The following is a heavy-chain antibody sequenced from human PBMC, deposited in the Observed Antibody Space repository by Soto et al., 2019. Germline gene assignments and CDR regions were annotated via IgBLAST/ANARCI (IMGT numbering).Heavy chain of an antibody. CDR1: GGSISSYY. CDR3: ARYSSGWYAFDY. Sequence: SETLSLTCTVSGGSISSYYWSWIRQPPGKGLEWIGYIYYSGSTNYNPSLKSRVTISVDTSKNQFSLKLSSVTAADTAVYYCARYSSGWYAFDYWGQGTLVTVSS. J-gene: IGHJ4*02. D-gene: IGHD6-19*01. V-gene: IGHV4-59*01. CDR2: IYYSGST.